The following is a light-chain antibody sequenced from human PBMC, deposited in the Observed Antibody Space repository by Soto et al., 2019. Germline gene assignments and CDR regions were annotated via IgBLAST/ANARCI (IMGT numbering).Light chain of an antibody. J-gene: IGLJ2*01. Sequence: QSVLTQPPSASGSPGQSLTISCTGTSSYVGGYNYVFWYQQHPGKAPKLMIYEVNKRPSGVPDRFSGSKSGNTASLTVSGLQAEDEADYYCSSYAGSDIFVFGGGTKLTFL. CDR1: SSYVGGYNY. CDR3: SSYAGSDIFV. CDR2: EVN. V-gene: IGLV2-8*01.